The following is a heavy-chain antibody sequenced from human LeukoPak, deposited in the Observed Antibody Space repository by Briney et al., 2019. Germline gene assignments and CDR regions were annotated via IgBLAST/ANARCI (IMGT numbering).Heavy chain of an antibody. D-gene: IGHD2-2*01. CDR2: IFYSGNT. CDR1: GGSIGSSNYY. Sequence: SETLSLTCTVSGGSIGSSNYYWGWLRQPPGKGLEWIGHIFYSGNTYYNPSLRSRVTISVDTSKNQFSLHLRSVTAADTATYYCSRRGITYSSSFFAFWGQGTLVTVSS. J-gene: IGHJ4*02. V-gene: IGHV4-39*01. CDR3: SRRGITYSSSFFAF.